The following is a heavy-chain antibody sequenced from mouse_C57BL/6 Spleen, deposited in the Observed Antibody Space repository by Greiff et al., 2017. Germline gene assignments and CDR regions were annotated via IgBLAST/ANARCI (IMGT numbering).Heavy chain of an antibody. CDR1: GFSFTSYG. J-gene: IGHJ4*01. V-gene: IGHV2-6-1*01. D-gene: IGHD2-1*01. CDR3: ARHGNYDYYAMDY. CDR2: IWSDGST. Sequence: QVQLKESGPGLVAPSQSLSITCTVSGFSFTSYGVHWVRQPPGKGLEWLVVIWSDGSTTYNSALKSRLSISKDNSKSQVFLKMNSLQTDDTAMYYCARHGNYDYYAMDYWGQGTSVTVSS.